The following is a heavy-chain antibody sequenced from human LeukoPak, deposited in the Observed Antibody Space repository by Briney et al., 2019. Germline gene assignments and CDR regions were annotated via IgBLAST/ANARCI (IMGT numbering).Heavy chain of an antibody. CDR1: XXXXSSYW. V-gene: IGHV3-74*01. Sequence: PGGSLRLSCAXSXXXXSSYWMHWVRQAPGKGLVWVSRINSDGSSTSYADSVKGRFTISRDNAKNTLYLQMNSLRAEDTAVYYCASIWVTTRGGVSDYWGQGTLVTVSS. D-gene: IGHD4-17*01. J-gene: IGHJ4*02. CDR3: ASIWVTTRGGVSDY. CDR2: INSDGSST.